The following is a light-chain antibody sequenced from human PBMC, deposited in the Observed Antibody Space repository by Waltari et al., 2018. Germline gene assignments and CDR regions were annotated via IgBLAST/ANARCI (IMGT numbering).Light chain of an antibody. CDR3: HQRSDWPRT. V-gene: IGKV3-11*01. CDR1: QSVRSY. CDR2: DAS. J-gene: IGKJ2*01. Sequence: EIVLTQSPATLSLSHGETATLSCRASQSVRSYLAWYQKKPGQAPRLLISDASNRATGIPARFSGSGSGTDFTLTISSLEPEDFAVYYCHQRSDWPRTFGQGTKVEIK.